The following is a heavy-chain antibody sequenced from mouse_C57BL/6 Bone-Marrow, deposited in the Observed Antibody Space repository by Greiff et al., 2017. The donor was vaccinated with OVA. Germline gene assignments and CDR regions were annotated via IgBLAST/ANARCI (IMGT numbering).Heavy chain of an antibody. J-gene: IGHJ4*01. CDR1: GYTFTSYW. D-gene: IGHD1-1*01. V-gene: IGHV1-69*01. CDR2: IDPSDSYT. Sequence: QVQLQQPGAELVMPGASVKLSCKASGYTFTSYWMHWVKQRPGQGLEWIGEIDPSDSYTNYNQKFKGKSTLTVDKSSSTAYMQLSSLTSEDSAVYYCARGFTTVVATNAMDYWGQGTSVTVSS. CDR3: ARGFTTVVATNAMDY.